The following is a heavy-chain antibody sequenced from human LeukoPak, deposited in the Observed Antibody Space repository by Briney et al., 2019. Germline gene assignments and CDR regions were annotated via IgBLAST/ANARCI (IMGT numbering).Heavy chain of an antibody. CDR3: ARVVVVAKADAFDI. CDR1: GGSFSGYY. D-gene: IGHD5-12*01. Sequence: SETLSLTCAVYGGSFSGYYWSWIRQPPGKGLEWIGEINHSGSTNYNPSLKSRVTIAVDTSKNQFSLKLSSVTAADTAVYYCARVVVVAKADAFDIWGQGTMLTVSS. V-gene: IGHV4-34*01. CDR2: INHSGST. J-gene: IGHJ3*02.